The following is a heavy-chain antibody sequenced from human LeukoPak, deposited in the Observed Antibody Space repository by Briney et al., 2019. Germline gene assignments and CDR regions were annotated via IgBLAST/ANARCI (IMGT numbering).Heavy chain of an antibody. CDR1: GGSISSSSYY. J-gene: IGHJ6*03. CDR2: IYYSGST. CDR3: ARGVYDFWSGYYYYYMDV. D-gene: IGHD3-3*01. Sequence: SETLSLTCTVSGGSISSSSYYWGWIRQPPGKGLEWIGSIYYSGSTYYNPSLKSRVTISVDTSKNQFSLKLSSVTAADTAVYYCARGVYDFWSGYYYYYMDVWGKGTTVTVSS. V-gene: IGHV4-39*07.